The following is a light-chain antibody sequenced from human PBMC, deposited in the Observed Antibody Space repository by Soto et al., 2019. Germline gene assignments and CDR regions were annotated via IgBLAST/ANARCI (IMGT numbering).Light chain of an antibody. Sequence: DIHMTQSPSTLSASVGDRVTITCRASQSISSWLAWYQQEPGKAPKGLIYKASTLESGAPSRFSGSGSGTEFTLTISSLQPDDFATYYCQQYYSYPWTFGQGTKVDIK. CDR3: QQYYSYPWT. V-gene: IGKV1-5*03. J-gene: IGKJ1*01. CDR2: KAS. CDR1: QSISSW.